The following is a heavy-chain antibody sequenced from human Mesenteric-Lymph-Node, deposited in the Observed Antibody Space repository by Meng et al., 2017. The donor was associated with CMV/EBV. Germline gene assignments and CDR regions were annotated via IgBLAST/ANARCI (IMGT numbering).Heavy chain of an antibody. CDR3: ARVRRITVAQYFFDF. V-gene: IGHV4-38-2*02. J-gene: IGHJ4*02. Sequence: ESLKISCTVSGYSISTAYYWGWIRQPPGKGLEYIGTVDHRGNTYYNPSLRSRVTISVDTSKSQYSLKLSSVTAADTAVYYCARVRRITVAQYFFDFWGPGALVTVSS. D-gene: IGHD6-19*01. CDR2: VDHRGNT. CDR1: GYSISTAYY.